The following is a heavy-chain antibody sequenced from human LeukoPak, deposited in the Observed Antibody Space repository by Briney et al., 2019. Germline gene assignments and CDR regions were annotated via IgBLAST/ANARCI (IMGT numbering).Heavy chain of an antibody. D-gene: IGHD6-19*01. V-gene: IGHV3-23*01. J-gene: IGHJ4*02. CDR3: AKDLPGYSSGWPKPNREANRPFDY. CDR2: ISGSGGST. CDR1: GFTFSSYA. Sequence: GGSLRLSCAASGFTFSSYAMSWVRQAPGKGLEWVSAISGSGGSTYYADSVKGRFTISRDNSKNTLYLQMNSLRAEDTAVCYCAKDLPGYSSGWPKPNREANRPFDYWGQGTLVTVSS.